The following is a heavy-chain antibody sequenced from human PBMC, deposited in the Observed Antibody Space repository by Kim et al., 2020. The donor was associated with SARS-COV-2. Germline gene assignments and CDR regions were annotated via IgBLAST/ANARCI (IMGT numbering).Heavy chain of an antibody. V-gene: IGHV3-74*01. D-gene: IGHD1-26*01. CDR1: GFTFSSYW. Sequence: GGSLRLSCAASGFTFSSYWMHWVRQAPGKGLVWVSRINSDGSSTSYAASVKGRFTFSRDNAKNTLYLQMNSLRAEDTAVYYCARGRGGSYHYYFDYWGQGTLVTVSS. CDR2: INSDGSST. J-gene: IGHJ4*02. CDR3: ARGRGGSYHYYFDY.